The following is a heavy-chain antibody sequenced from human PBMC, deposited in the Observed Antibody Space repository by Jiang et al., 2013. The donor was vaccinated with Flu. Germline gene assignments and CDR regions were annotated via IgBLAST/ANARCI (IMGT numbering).Heavy chain of an antibody. V-gene: IGHV1-18*01. CDR3: ARARRVRGVLSRNWFDP. Sequence: EVKKPGASVKVSCKASGYTFTSYGISWVRQAPGQGLEWMGWISAYNGNTNYAQKLQGRVTMTTDTSTSTAYMELRSLRSDDTAVYYCARARRVRGVLSRNWFDPWGQGTLVTVSS. CDR2: ISAYNGNT. J-gene: IGHJ5*02. D-gene: IGHD3-10*01. CDR1: GYTFTSYG.